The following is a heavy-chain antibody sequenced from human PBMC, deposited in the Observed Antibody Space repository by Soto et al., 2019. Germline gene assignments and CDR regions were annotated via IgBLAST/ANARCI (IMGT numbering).Heavy chain of an antibody. CDR2: TNSDGSTS. D-gene: IGHD2-15*01. Sequence: EVQLVESGGGLVQPGGSLRHSCAASGFTFSNYWMYWVRQAPGKGLVWVSRTNSDGSTSSYADSVKGRFTISRDNAKTTLYLQMNSLRAEDTAVYYCARGDCVGGSCYSLAGSFYYYMDVWGKGTTVTVFS. V-gene: IGHV3-74*01. J-gene: IGHJ6*03. CDR1: GFTFSNYW. CDR3: ARGDCVGGSCYSLAGSFYYYMDV.